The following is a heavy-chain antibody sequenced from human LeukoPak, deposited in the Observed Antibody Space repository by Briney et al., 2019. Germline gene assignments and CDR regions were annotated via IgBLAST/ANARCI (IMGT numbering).Heavy chain of an antibody. J-gene: IGHJ4*02. D-gene: IGHD3-22*01. CDR3: VREGYDSSGYYLDS. CDR1: GGSISGYY. Sequence: PSETLSLTCTVSGGSISGYYWSWFRQPPGKGLEWFGWIHSSGSTEDNPSLKSRVTMSIDTSKNQISLKLYSVTAADTAEYYCVREGYDSSGYYLDSWGQGTLVTVSS. V-gene: IGHV4-4*08. CDR2: IHSSGST.